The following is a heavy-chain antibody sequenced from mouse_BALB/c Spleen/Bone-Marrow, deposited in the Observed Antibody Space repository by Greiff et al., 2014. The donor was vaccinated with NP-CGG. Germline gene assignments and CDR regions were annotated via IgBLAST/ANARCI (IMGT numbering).Heavy chain of an antibody. J-gene: IGHJ3*01. D-gene: IGHD1-1*02. V-gene: IGHV14-3*02. CDR2: IDPSNGNT. CDR3: ARGWWVY. CDR1: GYNIKDNY. Sequence: EVQLQQSGAELVKPGASVKLSCTASGYNIKDNYMNWVKQRPEKGLEWIGSIDPSNGNTNYNPKFKGKATITADKSSNTAYLKLRRLTSEDEGVYSCARGWWVYGGQGTLV.